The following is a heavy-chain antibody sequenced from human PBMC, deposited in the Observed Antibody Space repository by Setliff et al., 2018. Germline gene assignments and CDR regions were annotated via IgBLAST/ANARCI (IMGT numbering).Heavy chain of an antibody. D-gene: IGHD2-2*01. J-gene: IGHJ4*02. Sequence: VGSLRLSCAASGFTFSSYAMSWARQAPGKGLEWASAISGSGSTTFYADSVKGRFTISRDNSKDTVYLQMSSLRAEDTAVYYCAKARYCSGTSCAFDDWGQGTLVTVSS. V-gene: IGHV3-23*01. CDR2: ISGSGSTT. CDR1: GFTFSSYA. CDR3: AKARYCSGTSCAFDD.